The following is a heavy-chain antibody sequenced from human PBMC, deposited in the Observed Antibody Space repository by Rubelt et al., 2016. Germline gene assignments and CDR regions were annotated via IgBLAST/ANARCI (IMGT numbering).Heavy chain of an antibody. D-gene: IGHD4-17*01. CDR3: AKVPIRTVTSTFDY. CDR1: GFTFSSYA. Sequence: EVQLLESGGGLVQPGGSLRLSCAASGFTFSSYAMSWVRQAPGKGLEWVSAISGSGGSTSYADSVKGRFTISRDISKNTRYLQMNSLRAEDTAVYYCAKVPIRTVTSTFDYWGQGTLVTVSS. J-gene: IGHJ4*02. CDR2: ISGSGGST. V-gene: IGHV3-23*01.